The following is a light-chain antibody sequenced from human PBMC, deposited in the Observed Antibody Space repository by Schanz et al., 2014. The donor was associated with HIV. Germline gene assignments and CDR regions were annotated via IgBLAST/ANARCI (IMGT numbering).Light chain of an antibody. J-gene: IGKJ4*01. CDR2: DAS. CDR3: QHRSNWPLT. Sequence: EIVLTQSPATLSLSPGERATLSCRASRSVSTYLAWFQQKPGQAPRLIIYDASKRATGIPARFSGSGSGTDFTLTINSLEPEDFAVYYCQHRSNWPLTFGGGTKVEIK. CDR1: RSVSTY. V-gene: IGKV3-11*01.